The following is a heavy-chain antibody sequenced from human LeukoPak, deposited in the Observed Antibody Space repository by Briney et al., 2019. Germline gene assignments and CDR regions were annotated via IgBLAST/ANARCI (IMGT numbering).Heavy chain of an antibody. V-gene: IGHV3-48*01. CDR2: ISSSSSTI. J-gene: IGHJ4*02. CDR3: ARDQYGYSSGHPPGY. CDR1: GFTFSSYS. Sequence: GGSLRLSCAASGFTFSSYSVNWVREARGKGVEWVSYISSSSSTIYYAVSVRGRFTISRDNSKNQLYLQKNSLRAEDTAVYYCARDQYGYSSGHPPGYWGQGTLVTVSS. D-gene: IGHD6-19*01.